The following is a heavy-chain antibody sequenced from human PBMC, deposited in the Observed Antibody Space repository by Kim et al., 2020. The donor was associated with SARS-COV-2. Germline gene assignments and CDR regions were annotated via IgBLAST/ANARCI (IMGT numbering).Heavy chain of an antibody. CDR3: ATGPTCSSTSSYNSYYYMDV. CDR1: GFTFSDYY. D-gene: IGHD2-2*01. J-gene: IGHJ6*03. V-gene: IGHV3-11*01. Sequence: GGSLRLSCAASGFTFSDYYMSWIRQAPGKGLEWVSYISSSGSTIYYADSVKGRFTISRDNAKNSLYLQMNSLRAEDTAVYYCATGPTCSSTSSYNSYYYMDVWGQGTTVTVSS. CDR2: ISSSGSTI.